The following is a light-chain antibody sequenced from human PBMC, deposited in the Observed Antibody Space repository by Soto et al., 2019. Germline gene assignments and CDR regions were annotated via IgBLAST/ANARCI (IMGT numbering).Light chain of an antibody. Sequence: QSVLTQPASVSGSPGQSTTISCTGTNSDIGTYKHVSWYQQHPGKAPKLMIYDVSTRPSGVSNRFSGSKSGNTASLTISGLQAEDEADYYCSSQASGSTHIFGGGTKVTVL. CDR2: DVS. CDR3: SSQASGSTHI. V-gene: IGLV2-14*03. CDR1: NSDIGTYKH. J-gene: IGLJ2*01.